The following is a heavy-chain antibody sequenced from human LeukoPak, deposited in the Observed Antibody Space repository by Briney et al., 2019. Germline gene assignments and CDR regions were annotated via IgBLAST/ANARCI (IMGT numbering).Heavy chain of an antibody. CDR2: INHSGST. Sequence: SETLSLTCAVYGGSLRGYYWSWIRQPPGKGLEWIGEINHSGSTNYNPSLKSRVTIVDTSKNQFSLKLSSVTAADTAVYYCARGRALAVGIDVWGQGTTVTVSS. CDR3: ARGRALAVGIDV. CDR1: GGSLRGYY. J-gene: IGHJ6*02. D-gene: IGHD6-19*01. V-gene: IGHV4-34*01.